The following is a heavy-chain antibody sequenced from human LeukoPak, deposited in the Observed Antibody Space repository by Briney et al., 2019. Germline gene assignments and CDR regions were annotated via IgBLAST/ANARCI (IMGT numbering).Heavy chain of an antibody. D-gene: IGHD6-13*01. CDR3: ARDRLRFSSSLYLNWFFDL. CDR1: GGSISSSSYY. J-gene: IGHJ2*01. V-gene: IGHV4-39*07. CDR2: IYYSGST. Sequence: SETLSLTCTVSGGSISSSSYYWGWIRQPPGKGLEWIGSIYYSGSTYYNPSLKSRVTISVDTSKNQFSLKLSSVTAADTAVYYCARDRLRFSSSLYLNWFFDLWGRGTLVTVSS.